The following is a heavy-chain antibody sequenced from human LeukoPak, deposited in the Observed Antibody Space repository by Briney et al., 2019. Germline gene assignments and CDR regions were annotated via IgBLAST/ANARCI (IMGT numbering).Heavy chain of an antibody. J-gene: IGHJ6*02. V-gene: IGHV3-7*03. D-gene: IGHD3-16*01. CDR3: ARGGGLDV. CDR2: INHNGNVN. CDR1: GFIFSQHG. Sequence: PGGSLRLSCAASGFIFSQHGMHWVRQAPGKGLEWVASINHNGNVNYYVDSVKGRFTISRDNAKNSLYLQMSNLRAEDAAVYFCARGGGLDVWGQGATVTVSS.